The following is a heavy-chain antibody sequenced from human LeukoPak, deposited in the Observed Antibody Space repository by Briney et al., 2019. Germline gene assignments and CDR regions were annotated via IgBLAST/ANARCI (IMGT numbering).Heavy chain of an antibody. Sequence: ASVKLSCNGSGGIFANYAISWVRKAPGQGLEWMGGIIPIFGSGHYAQKFQGRLTITADESTRTTYMELSSLRSEDTAVYYCAKGHDDFRQFDFWGQGTLVIVSS. CDR1: GGIFANYA. CDR2: IIPIFGSG. V-gene: IGHV1-69*01. J-gene: IGHJ4*02. CDR3: AKGHDDFRQFDF. D-gene: IGHD3-3*01.